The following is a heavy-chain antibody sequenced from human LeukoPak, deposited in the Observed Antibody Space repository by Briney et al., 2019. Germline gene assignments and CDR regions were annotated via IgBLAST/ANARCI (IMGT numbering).Heavy chain of an antibody. CDR2: VCVNT. D-gene: IGHD4-17*01. CDR1: GFTFSDYA. V-gene: IGHV3-23*01. CDR3: AKDPNRDYVGAFDS. J-gene: IGHJ3*01. Sequence: PGGSLRLSCAASGFTFSDYAMSWVREAPGEGLEWGSAVCVNTDYTESVKGRCTVYRDNSKNTLYLQMNSLRVGDTALYYCAKDPNRDYVGAFDSWGQGTMVSVSS.